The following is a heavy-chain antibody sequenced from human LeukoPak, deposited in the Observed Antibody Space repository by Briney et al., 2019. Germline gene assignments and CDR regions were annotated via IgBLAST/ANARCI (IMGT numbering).Heavy chain of an antibody. D-gene: IGHD3-22*01. CDR1: GYTLTELS. CDR3: ARGFLGNYYDSSGPTFDY. CDR2: FDPEDGET. Sequence: ASVKVSCKVSGYTLTELSMHWVRQAPGKGLEWMGGFDPEDGETIYAQKFQGRVTMTEDTSTDTAYMELSSLRSEDTAVYYCARGFLGNYYDSSGPTFDYWGQGTLVTVSS. J-gene: IGHJ4*02. V-gene: IGHV1-24*01.